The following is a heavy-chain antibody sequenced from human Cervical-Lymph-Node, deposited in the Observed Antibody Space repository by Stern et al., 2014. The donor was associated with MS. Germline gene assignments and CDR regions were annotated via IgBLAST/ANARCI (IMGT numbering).Heavy chain of an antibody. Sequence: VQLVQSGPEVKKPGSSVKVSCKASGGTFSNYAISWVRQAPGQGLEWMGGLIIIFDTANYAQKVQGRVTISADESTSTAYMELSSLRSEDTAVYYCARASERSGYYPDYFQYWGQGTPVTVSS. CDR1: GGTFSNYA. V-gene: IGHV1-69*01. CDR2: LIIIFDTA. J-gene: IGHJ1*01. CDR3: ARASERSGYYPDYFQY. D-gene: IGHD3-22*01.